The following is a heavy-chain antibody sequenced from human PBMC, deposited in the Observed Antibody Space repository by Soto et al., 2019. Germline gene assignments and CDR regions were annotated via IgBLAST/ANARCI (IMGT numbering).Heavy chain of an antibody. CDR3: TTDLLYYHFWSGSFAGGYGMDV. CDR2: IKSKTDGGTT. Sequence: EVQLVESGGGLVKPGGSLRLSCAASGFTFSNAWMNWVRQAPGKGLEWVGRIKSKTDGGTTDYAAPVKGRFTISRDDSKNTLYLQMNSLKTEDTAVYYRTTDLLYYHFWSGSFAGGYGMDVWGPGSTVTASS. CDR1: GFTFSNAW. V-gene: IGHV3-15*07. J-gene: IGHJ6*02. D-gene: IGHD3-3*01.